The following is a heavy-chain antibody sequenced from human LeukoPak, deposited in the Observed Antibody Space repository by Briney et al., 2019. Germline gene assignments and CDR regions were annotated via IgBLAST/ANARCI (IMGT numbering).Heavy chain of an antibody. CDR3: ARPPSRGYSSSFEY. V-gene: IGHV5-51*01. D-gene: IGHD2-2*03. CDR1: GYSFPTYW. J-gene: IGHJ4*02. Sequence: GESLKISCKGSGYSFPTYWIAWVRQMPGKGLEWMGIIYPDESNIRYGPSFQGQVTISADKSISTAYLQRSSLKASDTAMYYCARPPSRGYSSSFEYWGQGTLVTVSS. CDR2: IYPDESNI.